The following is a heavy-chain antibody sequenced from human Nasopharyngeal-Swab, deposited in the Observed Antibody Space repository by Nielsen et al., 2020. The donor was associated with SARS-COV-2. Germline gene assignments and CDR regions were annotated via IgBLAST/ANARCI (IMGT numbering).Heavy chain of an antibody. CDR2: IYHSGST. Sequence: WIRQPPGKGLEWIGEIYHSGSTNYNPSLKSRVTISVDKSKNQFSLKLSSVTAADTAVYYCAKLDSSGWLLFDYWGQGTLVTVSS. D-gene: IGHD6-19*01. J-gene: IGHJ4*02. CDR3: AKLDSSGWLLFDY. V-gene: IGHV4-4*02.